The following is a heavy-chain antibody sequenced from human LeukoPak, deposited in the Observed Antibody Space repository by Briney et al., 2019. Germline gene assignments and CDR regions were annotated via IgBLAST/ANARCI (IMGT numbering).Heavy chain of an antibody. V-gene: IGHV4-4*07. D-gene: IGHD6-19*01. Sequence: SEPLSLTCIVSGGSISNYYWSWIRQPAGKGLEWIGRIYPSGSSNYSPSLKSRVTMSVDTSKNQFSLRLISVTAADTAVYYCARFGSGWHYFDYWGQGTLVTVSS. CDR2: IYPSGSS. CDR3: ARFGSGWHYFDY. CDR1: GGSISNYY. J-gene: IGHJ4*02.